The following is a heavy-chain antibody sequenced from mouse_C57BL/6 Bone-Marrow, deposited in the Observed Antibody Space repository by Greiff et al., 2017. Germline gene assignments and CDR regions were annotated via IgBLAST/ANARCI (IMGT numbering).Heavy chain of an antibody. V-gene: IGHV1-85*01. D-gene: IGHD1-1*01. CDR3: ARDYGSSYWYFDV. Sequence: VQLKQSGPELVKPGASVKLSCKASGYTFTSYEINWVKQRPGQGLEWIGYIYPRDGSTTYNEKFKGKATLTADKSSSTAYMELRSLTSEDSAVYYCARDYGSSYWYFDVWGTGTTVTVSS. CDR2: IYPRDGST. J-gene: IGHJ1*03. CDR1: GYTFTSYE.